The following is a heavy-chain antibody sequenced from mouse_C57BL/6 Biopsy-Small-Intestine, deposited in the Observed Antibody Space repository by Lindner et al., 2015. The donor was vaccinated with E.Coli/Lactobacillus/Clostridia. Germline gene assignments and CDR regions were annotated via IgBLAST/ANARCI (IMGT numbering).Heavy chain of an antibody. D-gene: IGHD6-2*01. J-gene: IGHJ3*01. Sequence: SVKVSCKASGYTFGDFYIHWVRQAPGQGPEWMGWVNPKSGVTNYAQKFRDRVTMTGDTSISTAYMELSSLTSDDTAVYYCARDLSLGYWGQGTLVTVS. CDR3: ARDLSLGY. CDR1: GYTFGDFY. V-gene: IGHV1-84*02. CDR2: VNPKSGVT.